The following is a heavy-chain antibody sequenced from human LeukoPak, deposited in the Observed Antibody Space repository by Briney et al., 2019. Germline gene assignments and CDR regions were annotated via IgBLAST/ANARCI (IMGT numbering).Heavy chain of an antibody. CDR2: VYYSGTT. CDR1: GGSISYYY. V-gene: IGHV4-59*01. J-gene: IGHJ6*02. CDR3: ARVFSQYGIYYYGMDV. D-gene: IGHD2-15*01. Sequence: PSETLSLTCTVSGGSISYYYWSWIRQSPGKGLEWIGYVYYSGTTNYNPSLKSRVTISVDTSKNQFSLQLRSVTAADTAVYYCARVFSQYGIYYYGMDVWGQGTTVTVSS.